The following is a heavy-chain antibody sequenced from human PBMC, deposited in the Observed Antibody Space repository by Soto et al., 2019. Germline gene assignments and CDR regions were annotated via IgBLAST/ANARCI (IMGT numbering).Heavy chain of an antibody. J-gene: IGHJ4*02. Sequence: SETLSLTCTVSGGSVSSGSYYWSWIRQPPGKGLEWIGYIYYSGSTNYNPSLKSRVTISVDTSKNQFSLKLSSVTAADTAVYYCARENVAVAVLGYWGQGTLVTVSS. V-gene: IGHV4-61*01. CDR3: ARENVAVAVLGY. D-gene: IGHD6-19*01. CDR2: IYYSGST. CDR1: GGSVSSGSYY.